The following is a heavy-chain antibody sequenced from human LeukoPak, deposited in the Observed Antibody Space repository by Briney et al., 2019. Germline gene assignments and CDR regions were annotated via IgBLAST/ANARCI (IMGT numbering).Heavy chain of an antibody. CDR1: GFTVSSNY. D-gene: IGHD3-16*02. Sequence: GGSLRLSCAASGFTVSSNYMSWVRQAPGKGLEYVSTISSYGGSTYYANSVKGRFTISRDNSKNMVYLQMGSLRVEDMAVYYCAREGTVIPFDYWGQGTLVTVSS. CDR2: ISSYGGST. V-gene: IGHV3-64*01. J-gene: IGHJ4*02. CDR3: AREGTVIPFDY.